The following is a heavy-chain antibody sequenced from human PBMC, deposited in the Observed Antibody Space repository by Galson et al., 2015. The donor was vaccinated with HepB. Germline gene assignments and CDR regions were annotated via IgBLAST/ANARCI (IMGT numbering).Heavy chain of an antibody. Sequence: SLRLSCAASGFTFDDYTMHWVRQAPGKGLEWVSSISSSSSYIYYADSVKGRFTISRDNAKNSLYLQMNSLRAEDTAVYYCARDNSLWFGESLDAFDIWGQGTMVTVSS. J-gene: IGHJ3*02. V-gene: IGHV3-21*01. CDR3: ARDNSLWFGESLDAFDI. CDR2: ISSSSSYI. D-gene: IGHD3-10*01. CDR1: GFTFDDYT.